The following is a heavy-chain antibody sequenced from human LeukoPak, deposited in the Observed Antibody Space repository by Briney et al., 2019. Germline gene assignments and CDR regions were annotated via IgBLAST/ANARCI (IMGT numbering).Heavy chain of an antibody. J-gene: IGHJ6*02. CDR1: GLTVSSNY. CDR3: ARDTRYFDWLLTSYGMDV. V-gene: IGHV3-53*01. D-gene: IGHD3-9*01. CDR2: IYSGGST. Sequence: GGSLRLSCAASGLTVSSNYMSWVRQAPGKGLEWVSVIYSGGSTYYADSVKGRFTISRDNSKNTLYLQMNSLRAEDTAVYYCARDTRYFDWLLTSYGMDVWGQGTTVTVSS.